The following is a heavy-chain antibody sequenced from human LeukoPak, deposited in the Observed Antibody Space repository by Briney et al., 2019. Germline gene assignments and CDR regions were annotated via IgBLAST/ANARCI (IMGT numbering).Heavy chain of an antibody. CDR2: IYYSGST. J-gene: IGHJ3*02. CDR3: ARLGGSYYVGAFDI. Sequence: SETLSLTCTVSGGSISSSSHYWGWIRQPPGKGLEWIGSIYYSGSTYYNPSLKSRVTISVDTSKNQFSLKLSSVTAADTAVYYCARLGGSYYVGAFDIWGQGTMVTVSS. CDR1: GGSISSSSHY. V-gene: IGHV4-39*01. D-gene: IGHD1-26*01.